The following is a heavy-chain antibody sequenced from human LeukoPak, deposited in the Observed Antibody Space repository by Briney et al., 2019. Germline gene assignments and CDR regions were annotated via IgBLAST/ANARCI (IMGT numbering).Heavy chain of an antibody. CDR1: GGSISSSSYY. Sequence: SETLSLTCTVSGGSISSSSYYWGWIRQPPGKGLEWIGSIYYSGSTYYNPSLKSRVTISVDTSKNQFSLKLSSVTAADTAVYYCARAYSSSKHWFDPWGRGTLVTVSS. V-gene: IGHV4-39*01. D-gene: IGHD6-13*01. J-gene: IGHJ5*02. CDR2: IYYSGST. CDR3: ARAYSSSKHWFDP.